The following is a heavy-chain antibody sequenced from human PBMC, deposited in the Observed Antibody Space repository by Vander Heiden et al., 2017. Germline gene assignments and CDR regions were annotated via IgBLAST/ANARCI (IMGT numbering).Heavy chain of an antibody. CDR1: GFPLSSYA. CDR2: ISGSGDST. CDR3: AKAAILGGYYYYGMDV. J-gene: IGHJ6*02. V-gene: IGHV3-23*01. Sequence: VQLLESGGACLQPGGSLRLSCAASGFPLSSYAMSWVRQAPGKGLEWVSAISGSGDSTYYADSVKGRFTISRDNSKNTLYLQMNSLRAEDTAVYYCAKAAILGGYYYYGMDVWGQGTTVTVSS.